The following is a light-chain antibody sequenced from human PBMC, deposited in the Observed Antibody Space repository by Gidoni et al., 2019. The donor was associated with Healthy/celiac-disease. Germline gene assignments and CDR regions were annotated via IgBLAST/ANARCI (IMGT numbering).Light chain of an antibody. CDR3: QQYGSSPPAT. J-gene: IGKJ3*01. Sequence: EIVLTQSPGPLSLSPGERATLPCRASQSVSSSYLAWYQQKPGQAPRLLIYGASSRATGIPDRFSGSGSGTDFTLTISRLEPEDFAVYYCQQYGSSPPATFGPGTKVDIK. V-gene: IGKV3-20*01. CDR1: QSVSSSY. CDR2: GAS.